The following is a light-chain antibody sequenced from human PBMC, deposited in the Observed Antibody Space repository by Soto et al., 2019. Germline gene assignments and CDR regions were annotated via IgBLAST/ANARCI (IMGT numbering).Light chain of an antibody. CDR3: LLSYSGARQV. J-gene: IGLJ2*01. CDR2: DTS. CDR1: TGAVTSGHY. V-gene: IGLV7-46*01. Sequence: QAVVTQEPSLTVSPGGTVTLTCGSSTGAVTSGHYPYWFQQKPGPAPRTLIYDTSNKHSWTPARFSGSLLGGKAALTLSGAQPEDEAEYYCLLSYSGARQVFGGGTKLTVL.